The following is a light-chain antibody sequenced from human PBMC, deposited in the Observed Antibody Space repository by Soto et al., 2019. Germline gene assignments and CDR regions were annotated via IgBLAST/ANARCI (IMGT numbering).Light chain of an antibody. J-gene: IGKJ1*01. CDR1: QSVSSSY. CDR2: GAS. CDR3: QQYGSSRT. V-gene: IGKV3-20*01. Sequence: EIVLTQSPGTLCLSPGERATLSCRASQSVSSSYLAWYQQKPGQAPRLLIYGASTRATGIPDRFSGSGSGTDFTLTISRLAPEDFAVYYCQQYGSSRTLGQGTKVDIK.